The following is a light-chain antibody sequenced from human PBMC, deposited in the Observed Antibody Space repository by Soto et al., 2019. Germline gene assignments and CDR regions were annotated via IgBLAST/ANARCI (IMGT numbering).Light chain of an antibody. CDR1: SSDVGSYNL. CDR2: DGS. V-gene: IGLV2-23*01. J-gene: IGLJ1*01. CDR3: CSYVGNSAWV. Sequence: QSVLTQPASVSGSPGQSITISCTGTSSDVGSYNLVSWYQQHPGKAPKLLIYDGSKRPSGVSNRFSESKSGNTASLTISGLQAEDDADYYCCSYVGNSAWVFGSGTKLTVL.